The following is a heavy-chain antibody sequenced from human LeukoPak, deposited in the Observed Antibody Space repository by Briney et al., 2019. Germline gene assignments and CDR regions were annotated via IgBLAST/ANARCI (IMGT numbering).Heavy chain of an antibody. Sequence: ASVKVSCKASGYTFTSYGISWVRQAPGQGLEWMGWISAYNGNTNYAQKLQGRVTMTTDTSTSTAYMELRSLRSDDTAVYYCARSIGYSSGWYGGRNLYFDYWGQGTLVTVSS. CDR1: GYTFTSYG. J-gene: IGHJ4*02. CDR3: ARSIGYSSGWYGGRNLYFDY. D-gene: IGHD6-19*01. CDR2: ISAYNGNT. V-gene: IGHV1-18*01.